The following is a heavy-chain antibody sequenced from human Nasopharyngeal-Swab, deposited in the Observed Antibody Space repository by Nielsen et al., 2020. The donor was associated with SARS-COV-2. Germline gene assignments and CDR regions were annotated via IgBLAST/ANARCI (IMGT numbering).Heavy chain of an antibody. CDR2: ISAYNGNT. Sequence: ASVQVSCKASGYTFTSYGISWVGQAPGQGVEWMGWISAYNGNTNYAQKLQGRVTMTTDTSTSTAYMELRSLRSDDTAVYYCARLTDPREYSSSDAEDYWGQGTLVTVSS. J-gene: IGHJ4*02. CDR3: ARLTDPREYSSSDAEDY. CDR1: GYTFTSYG. V-gene: IGHV1-18*04. D-gene: IGHD6-6*01.